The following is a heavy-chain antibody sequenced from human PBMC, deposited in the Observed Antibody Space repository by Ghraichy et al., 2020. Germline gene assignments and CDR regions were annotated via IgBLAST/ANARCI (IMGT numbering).Heavy chain of an antibody. J-gene: IGHJ4*02. D-gene: IGHD5-18*01. V-gene: IGHV3-43*02. CDR2: ISGDGGST. CDR1: GFTFDDYA. Sequence: GGSLRLSCAASGFTFDDYAMHWVRQAPGKGLEWVSLISGDGGSTYYADSVKGRFTISRDNSKNSLYLQMNSLRTEDTALYYCAKDIGVDTAMDEFDYWGQGTLVTVSS. CDR3: AKDIGVDTAMDEFDY.